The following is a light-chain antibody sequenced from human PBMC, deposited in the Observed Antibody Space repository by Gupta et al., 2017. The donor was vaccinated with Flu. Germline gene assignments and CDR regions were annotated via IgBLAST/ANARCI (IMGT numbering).Light chain of an antibody. J-gene: IGKJ5*01. CDR2: GAS. Sequence: STGSASVGDKVTITCRASQDISTWLAWYQQTPGKAPNVLISGASALQIGVPSRFSGSGSGTDFTLPISNLQPEDFGVYYCQQSSSFPITFGQGT. V-gene: IGKV1-12*01. CDR1: QDISTW. CDR3: QQSSSFPIT.